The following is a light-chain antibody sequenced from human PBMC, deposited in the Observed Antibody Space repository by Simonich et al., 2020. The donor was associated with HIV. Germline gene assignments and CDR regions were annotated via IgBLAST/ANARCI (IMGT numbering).Light chain of an antibody. CDR2: WAS. CDR3: QQYYSTPRT. CDR1: QSVLYNSNNKNY. V-gene: IGKV4-1*01. Sequence: DIVMTQSPDSLAVSLGERATINCKSNQSVLYNSNNKNYLAWYQQKPGQPPKLLIYWASTRESGVPDRFSGSGSGTDFTLTINSLQAEDVAVYYCQQYYSTPRTFGQGTKVEIK. J-gene: IGKJ1*01.